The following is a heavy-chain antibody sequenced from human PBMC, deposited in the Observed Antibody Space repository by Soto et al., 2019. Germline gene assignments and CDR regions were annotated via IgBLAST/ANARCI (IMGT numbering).Heavy chain of an antibody. J-gene: IGHJ6*02. V-gene: IGHV1-46*01. CDR2: INPSGGST. CDR3: AKDPEGVYGMDV. D-gene: IGHD3-16*01. CDR1: GYTFTSYY. Sequence: ASVKVSCKASGYTFTSYYMHWVRQAPGQGLEWMGIINPSGGSTSYAQKFQGRVTMTRDTSTSTVYMELNSLRAEDTAVYYCAKDPEGVYGMDVWGQGTTVTVSS.